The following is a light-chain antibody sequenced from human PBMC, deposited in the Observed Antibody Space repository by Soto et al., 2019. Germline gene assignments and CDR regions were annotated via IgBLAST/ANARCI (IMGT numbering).Light chain of an antibody. CDR3: QQYDYLVP. CDR1: QTVSSTY. V-gene: IGKV3-20*01. Sequence: IVLTQSPGTLSLSPGETATLSCRASQTVSSTYLAWYQHKPGRAPRLLIDGASSRAAGIPDRFSGSGSGTDFTLAIRRLEPEDLAVYYCQQYDYLVPFGQGTKVEIK. CDR2: GAS. J-gene: IGKJ1*01.